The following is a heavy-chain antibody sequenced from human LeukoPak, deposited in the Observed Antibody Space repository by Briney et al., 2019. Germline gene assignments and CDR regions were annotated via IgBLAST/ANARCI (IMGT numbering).Heavy chain of an antibody. D-gene: IGHD3-22*01. V-gene: IGHV3-66*01. CDR3: ARGTYYYDSSGYYRGYYFDY. Sequence: PGGSLRLSCAASGFTVSSNYMRWVRQAPGKGLEWVSVIYSGGSTYYADSVKGRFTISRDNSKNTLYLQMNSLRAEDTAVYYCARGTYYYDSSGYYRGYYFDYWGQGTLVTVSS. J-gene: IGHJ4*02. CDR1: GFTVSSNY. CDR2: IYSGGST.